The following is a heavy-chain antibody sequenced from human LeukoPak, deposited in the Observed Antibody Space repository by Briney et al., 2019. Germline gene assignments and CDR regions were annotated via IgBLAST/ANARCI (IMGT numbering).Heavy chain of an antibody. Sequence: PSETLSLTCTVSGGSISSYYWSWIRQPPGKGLEWIGYIYYSGSTHYNPSLKSRVTISVDTSKNQFSLKLSSVTAADTAVYYCASPATYYYDSSGYYRLAFDYWGQGTLVTVSS. CDR1: GGSISSYY. J-gene: IGHJ4*02. CDR2: IYYSGST. CDR3: ASPATYYYDSSGYYRLAFDY. V-gene: IGHV4-59*08. D-gene: IGHD3-22*01.